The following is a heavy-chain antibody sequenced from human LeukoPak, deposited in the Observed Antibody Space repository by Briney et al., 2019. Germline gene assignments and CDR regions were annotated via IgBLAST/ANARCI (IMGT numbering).Heavy chain of an antibody. CDR3: ASGGSYYYHYFDF. V-gene: IGHV3-7*05. D-gene: IGHD1-26*01. CDR2: IKQDGSEK. CDR1: GFTFRSYW. J-gene: IGHJ4*02. Sequence: GGSLRLSCAASGFTFRSYWMNWVRQAPGKGLEWVANIKQDGSEKYYVDSVKGRFTISRDNAKSSLFLQMNSLRAEDTAVYYCASGGSYYYHYFDFWGQGTLVTVSS.